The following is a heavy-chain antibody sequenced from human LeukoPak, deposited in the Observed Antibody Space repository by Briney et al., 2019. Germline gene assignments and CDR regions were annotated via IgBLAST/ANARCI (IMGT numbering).Heavy chain of an antibody. J-gene: IGHJ4*02. CDR1: GGSISSSSYY. V-gene: IGHV4-39*07. CDR2: IYYSGST. D-gene: IGHD6-13*01. Sequence: SETLSLTCTVSGGSISSSSYYWGWIRQPPGKGLEWIGNIYYSGSTYYNPSLESRVTISVDTSKNQFSLELNSVTAADTAVYYCARVRIAYGSSWYLDYWGQGALVTVSS. CDR3: ARVRIAYGSSWYLDY.